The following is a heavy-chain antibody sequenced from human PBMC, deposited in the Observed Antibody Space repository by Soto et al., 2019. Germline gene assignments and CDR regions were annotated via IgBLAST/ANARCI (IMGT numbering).Heavy chain of an antibody. J-gene: IGHJ4*02. CDR2: ISGSGGST. Sequence: AGGSLRLSCAASGFTFSSYAMSWVRQAPGKGLEWVSAISGSGGSTYYADSVKGRFTISRDNSKNTLYLQMNSLRAEDTAVYYCAKTALRITMIVVVMDFDYWGQGTLVTVSS. D-gene: IGHD3-22*01. CDR1: GFTFSSYA. CDR3: AKTALRITMIVVVMDFDY. V-gene: IGHV3-23*01.